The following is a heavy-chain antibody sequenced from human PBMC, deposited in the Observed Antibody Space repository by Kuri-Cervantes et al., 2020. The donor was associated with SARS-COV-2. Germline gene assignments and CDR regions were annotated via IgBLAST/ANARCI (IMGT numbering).Heavy chain of an antibody. CDR2: ISYDGSNK. V-gene: IGHV3-30-3*01. D-gene: IGHD3-22*01. CDR1: GFTFSSYA. Sequence: GGSLRLSCAASGFTFSSYAVHWVRQAPGKGLEWVAVISYDGSNKYYADSVKGRFTISRDNAKNSLYLQMNSLRAEDTAVYYCARVGGDSSGYYPDAFDIWGQGTMVTVSS. J-gene: IGHJ3*02. CDR3: ARVGGDSSGYYPDAFDI.